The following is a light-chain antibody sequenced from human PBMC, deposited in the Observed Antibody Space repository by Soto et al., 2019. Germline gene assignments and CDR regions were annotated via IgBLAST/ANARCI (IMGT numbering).Light chain of an antibody. CDR2: GNN. J-gene: IGLJ3*02. CDR3: QSYDNILSGPL. CDR1: SSNIGAGYD. V-gene: IGLV1-40*01. Sequence: QSVLTQPPSVSGAPGQTFTISCTGSSSNIGAGYDVHWYQQLPGRAPQLLIFGNNNRPSGVPGRFSGSKSGTSASLAIAGLQVEDEADYYCQSYDNILSGPLFGGGTKLTVL.